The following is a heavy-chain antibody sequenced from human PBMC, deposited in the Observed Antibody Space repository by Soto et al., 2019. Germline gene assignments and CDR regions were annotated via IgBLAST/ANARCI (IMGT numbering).Heavy chain of an antibody. CDR1: GYTFTSYY. CDR2: INPSGGST. D-gene: IGHD1-26*01. CDR3: ARVSGSYYYGVDV. Sequence: ASVKVSCKASGYTFTSYYMHWVRQSPGQGLEWMGIINPSGGSTSYAQKFQGRVTMTRDTSTSTVYMELSSLRSEDTAVYYCARVSGSYYYGVDVWGQGTTVTVSS. J-gene: IGHJ6*02. V-gene: IGHV1-46*01.